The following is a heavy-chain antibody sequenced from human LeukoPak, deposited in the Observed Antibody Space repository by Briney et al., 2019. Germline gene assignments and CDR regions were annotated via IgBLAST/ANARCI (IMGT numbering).Heavy chain of an antibody. CDR2: IYTSGST. D-gene: IGHD2-2*01. J-gene: IGHJ2*01. Sequence: SQTLSLTCTVSGGSISSGSYYWSRIRQPAGKGLEWIGRIYTSGSTNYNPSLKSRVTISVDTSKNQFSLKLSSVTAADTAVYYCAREGTREYPHWYFDLWGRGTLVTVSS. CDR1: GGSISSGSYY. V-gene: IGHV4-61*02. CDR3: AREGTREYPHWYFDL.